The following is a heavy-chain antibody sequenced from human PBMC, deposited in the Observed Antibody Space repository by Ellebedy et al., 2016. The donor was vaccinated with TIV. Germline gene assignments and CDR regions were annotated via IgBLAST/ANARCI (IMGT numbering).Heavy chain of an antibody. V-gene: IGHV1-2*02. CDR3: ARALWFGELLPPPDYYYYGMDA. Sequence: AASVKVSCKASGYTFTGYYIHWVRQAPGQGLEWMGWINPNSGGTNYAQKFQGRVTVTRDTSITTVYMELNRLKSDDTAVYYCARALWFGELLPPPDYYYYGMDAWGQGTTVIVSS. D-gene: IGHD3-10*01. CDR1: GYTFTGYY. CDR2: INPNSGGT. J-gene: IGHJ6*02.